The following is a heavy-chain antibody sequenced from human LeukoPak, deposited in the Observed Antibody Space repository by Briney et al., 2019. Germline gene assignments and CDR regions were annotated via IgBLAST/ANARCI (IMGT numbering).Heavy chain of an antibody. CDR2: IYHSGST. J-gene: IGHJ5*02. CDR3: ARQDDILTGYYRYNWFDP. D-gene: IGHD3-9*01. V-gene: IGHV4-38-2*02. CDR1: GYSISSGYY. Sequence: SETLSLTCTVSGYSISSGYYWGWIRQPPGKGLEWIGSIYHSGSTYYNPSLKSRVTISVDTSKNQFSLKLSSVTAADTAVYYCARQDDILTGYYRYNWFDPWGQGTLVTVSS.